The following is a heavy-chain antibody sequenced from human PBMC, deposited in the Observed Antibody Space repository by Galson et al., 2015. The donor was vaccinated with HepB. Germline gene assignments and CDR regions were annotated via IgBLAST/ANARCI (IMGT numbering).Heavy chain of an antibody. Sequence: SLRLSCAASGFTFSSYAMHWVRQAPGKGLEWVAVISYDGSNKYYADSVKGRFTISRDNSKNTLHLQMNSLRAEDTAVYYCARAEAGSYLFYFDYWGQGTLVTVSS. J-gene: IGHJ4*02. D-gene: IGHD3-10*01. CDR1: GFTFSSYA. V-gene: IGHV3-30*04. CDR3: ARAEAGSYLFYFDY. CDR2: ISYDGSNK.